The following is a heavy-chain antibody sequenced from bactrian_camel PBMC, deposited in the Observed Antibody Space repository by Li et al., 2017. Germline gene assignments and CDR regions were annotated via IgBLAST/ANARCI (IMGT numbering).Heavy chain of an antibody. Sequence: HVQLVESGGGSVQAGGDLKLSCTTSGATWDRSMAWFRQAPGKEREGVAVIYSDGSVLYAESVQGRFTISKDNVLNILYLQMDNLKPEDSATYRCAASWDVTAREALGSIASPEFGYWGEGTQVTVS. CDR3: AASWDVTAREALGSIASPEFGY. D-gene: IGHD3*01. CDR1: GATWDRS. J-gene: IGHJ6*01. CDR2: IYSDGSV. V-gene: IGHV3S55*01.